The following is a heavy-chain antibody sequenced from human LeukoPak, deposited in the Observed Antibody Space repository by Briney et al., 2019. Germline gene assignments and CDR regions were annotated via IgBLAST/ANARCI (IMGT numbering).Heavy chain of an antibody. V-gene: IGHV4-34*01. J-gene: IGHJ4*02. Sequence: SETLSLTCAVYGGSFSGYYWSRIRQPPGKGLEWIGEINHSGSTNYNPSLKSRVTISVDTSKNQFSLKLSSVTAADTAVYYCARERYYYDSSGYGEFDYWGQGTLVTVSS. D-gene: IGHD3-22*01. CDR3: ARERYYYDSSGYGEFDY. CDR1: GGSFSGYY. CDR2: INHSGST.